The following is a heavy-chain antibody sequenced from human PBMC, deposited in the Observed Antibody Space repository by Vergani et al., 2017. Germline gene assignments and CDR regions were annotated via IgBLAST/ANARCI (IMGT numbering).Heavy chain of an antibody. J-gene: IGHJ6*03. V-gene: IGHV1-69*01. CDR2: IIPIFGTA. Sequence: QVHLVQSGSELKKPGASVKVSCKASGGTFSSYAISWVRQAPGQGLEWMGGIIPIFGTANYAQKFQGRVTITADESTSTAYMKLSSLRSEDTAVYYCARVSRILQYYYYMDVWGKGTTVTVSS. CDR3: ARVSRILQYYYYMDV. D-gene: IGHD2-15*01. CDR1: GGTFSSYA.